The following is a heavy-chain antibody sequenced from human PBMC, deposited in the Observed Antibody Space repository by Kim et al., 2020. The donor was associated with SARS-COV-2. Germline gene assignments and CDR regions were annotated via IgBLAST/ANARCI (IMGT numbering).Heavy chain of an antibody. V-gene: IGHV1-46*01. D-gene: IGHD2-15*01. CDR2: INPSGGST. CDR1: GYTFTSYY. CDR3: ARSCSGGSCYSDWFDP. Sequence: ASVKVSCKASGYTFTSYYKHWVRQAPGQGLEWMGIINPSGGSTSYAQKFQGRVTMTRDTSTSTVYMELSSLRSEDTAVYYCARSCSGGSCYSDWFDPWGQGTLVTVSS. J-gene: IGHJ5*02.